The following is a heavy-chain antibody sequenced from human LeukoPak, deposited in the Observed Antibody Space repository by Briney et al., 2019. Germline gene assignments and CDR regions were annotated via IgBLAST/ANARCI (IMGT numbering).Heavy chain of an antibody. CDR2: ITADDGDT. CDR3: AKEDLRVGDPRNYFDY. V-gene: IGHV1-3*03. CDR1: GYSFTKYA. D-gene: IGHD1-26*01. Sequence: ASVKVSCKASGYSFTKYAIHWMRQAPGHRLEWMGWITADDGDTKYSEDLQGRVTITSDTSATTTYIELSSLTSEDMAVYYCAKEDLRVGDPRNYFDYWGQGTLVTVSS. J-gene: IGHJ4*02.